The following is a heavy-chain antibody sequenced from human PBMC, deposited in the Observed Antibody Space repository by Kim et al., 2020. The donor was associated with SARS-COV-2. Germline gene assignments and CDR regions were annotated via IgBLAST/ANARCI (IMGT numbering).Heavy chain of an antibody. V-gene: IGHV4-59*13. CDR1: GGSISSYY. D-gene: IGHD1-26*01. Sequence: SETLSLTCTVSGGSISSYYWSWIRQPPGKGLEWIGYIYYSGSTNYNPSLKSRVTISVDTSKNQFSLKLSSVTAADTAVYYCARESPLWESGGADYWGQGTLVTVSS. CDR2: IYYSGST. J-gene: IGHJ4*02. CDR3: ARESPLWESGGADY.